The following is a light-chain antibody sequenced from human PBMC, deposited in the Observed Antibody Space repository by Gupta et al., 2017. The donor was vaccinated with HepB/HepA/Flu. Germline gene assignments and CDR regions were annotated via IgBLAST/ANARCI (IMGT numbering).Light chain of an antibody. J-gene: IGKJ1*01. CDR1: QSISSY. CDR3: QQRDSTPWT. Sequence: IQMTLSPSTPSASAGDRVTITCRASQSISSYLNWYQQKPGKAPKLLIYASSRVQSGVPSRFSGSGTGTDFTLTISRMQPEDYANYYCQQRDSTPWTFGQGTKVEIK. CDR2: ASS. V-gene: IGKV1-39*01.